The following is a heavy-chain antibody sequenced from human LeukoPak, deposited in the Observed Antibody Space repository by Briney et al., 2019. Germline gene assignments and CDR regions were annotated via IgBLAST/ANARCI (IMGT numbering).Heavy chain of an antibody. CDR3: ATVSTGGSGSYYFDY. Sequence: ASVKVSCKVSGYTLTELSMHWVRQAPGKGLEWMGGFDPEDGETIYAQKFRGRVTMTEDTSTDTAYMELSSLRSEDTAVYYCATVSTGGSGSYYFDYWGQGTLVTVSS. CDR2: FDPEDGET. CDR1: GYTLTELS. J-gene: IGHJ4*02. V-gene: IGHV1-24*01. D-gene: IGHD3-10*01.